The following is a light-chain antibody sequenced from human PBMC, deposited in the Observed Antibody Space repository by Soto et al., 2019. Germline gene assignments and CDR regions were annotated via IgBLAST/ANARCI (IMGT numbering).Light chain of an antibody. CDR2: INSDGSH. V-gene: IGLV4-69*01. Sequence: QSVLTQSPSASASPGASVKLTCTLSSGHTNYAIAWHQQQPEKGPRFLMKINSDGSHSKGDGVPDRFSGSSSGAERYFTISSLQSEDEADYYCQTWGTGIVTFDGGTQLTVL. CDR1: SGHTNYA. J-gene: IGLJ2*01. CDR3: QTWGTGIVT.